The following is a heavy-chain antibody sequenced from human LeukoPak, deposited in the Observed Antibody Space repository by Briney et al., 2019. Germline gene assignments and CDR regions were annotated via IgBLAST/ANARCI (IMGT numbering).Heavy chain of an antibody. CDR2: ISYDGSNK. Sequence: GGSLRLSCAASGFTFSSYAMHWVRQAPGKGLEWVAVISYDGSNKYYADSVKGRFTISRDNSKNTLYLQMNSLRAEDTAVYYCARNHRGVRDYFDYWGQGTLVTVSS. CDR3: ARNHRGVRDYFDY. D-gene: IGHD3-10*01. CDR1: GFTFSSYA. J-gene: IGHJ4*02. V-gene: IGHV3-30-3*01.